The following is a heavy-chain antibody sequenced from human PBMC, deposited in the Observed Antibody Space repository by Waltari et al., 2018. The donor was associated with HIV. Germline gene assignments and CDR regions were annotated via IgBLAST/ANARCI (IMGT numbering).Heavy chain of an antibody. CDR2: ISYGGRNK. J-gene: IGHJ4*02. Sequence: QVQLVESGGGVVKPGGSLRLSCVAFGFTLSPFPFHWVRQAPGKGLEWVALISYGGRNKVYADSVKGRFTISRDNSKNTLYLRMNSLRAEDTAVYYCARDGHFYDSRPLDHWGQGTLVTVSS. CDR1: GFTLSPFP. V-gene: IGHV3-30*04. D-gene: IGHD3-22*01. CDR3: ARDGHFYDSRPLDH.